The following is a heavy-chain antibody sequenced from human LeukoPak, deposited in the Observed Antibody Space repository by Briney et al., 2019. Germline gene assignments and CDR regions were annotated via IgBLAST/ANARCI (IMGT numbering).Heavy chain of an antibody. CDR2: ISITSDTI. V-gene: IGHV3-48*01. Sequence: GGSLRLSCAASGFTFSSYAMSWVRQAPGKGLEWVSYISITSDTIYYAESVKGRFTISRDNAKNSLSLQMNSLRAEDTAVYYCARGSTYYDSSGQVPFDYWGQGTLVTVSS. CDR1: GFTFSSYA. J-gene: IGHJ4*02. CDR3: ARGSTYYDSSGQVPFDY. D-gene: IGHD3-22*01.